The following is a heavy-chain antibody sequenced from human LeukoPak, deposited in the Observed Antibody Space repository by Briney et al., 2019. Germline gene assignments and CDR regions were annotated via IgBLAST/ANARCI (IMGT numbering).Heavy chain of an antibody. J-gene: IGHJ4*02. Sequence: ASVKVSCKASGYTFTGYYMHWVRQAPGQGLEWMGWINPNSGGTNYAQKFQGRVTMTRDTSISTAYMELSRLRSDGTAVYYCARGYDYGDYFDYWGQGTLVTVSS. D-gene: IGHD4-17*01. CDR2: INPNSGGT. CDR1: GYTFTGYY. V-gene: IGHV1-2*02. CDR3: ARGYDYGDYFDY.